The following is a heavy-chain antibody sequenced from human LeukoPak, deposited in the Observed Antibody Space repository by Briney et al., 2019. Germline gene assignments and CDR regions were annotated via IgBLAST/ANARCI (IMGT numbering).Heavy chain of an antibody. Sequence: PSETLSLTCTVSGGSISSYDWSWIRQPAGKGPEWIGRIYASGNTRYNPSLKSRLTMSVDTSKNQFSLKLSSVTAADTAVYYCARDSGSYLAAFDYWGQGTLVTVSS. V-gene: IGHV4-4*07. CDR2: IYASGNT. D-gene: IGHD1-26*01. CDR1: GGSISSYD. CDR3: ARDSGSYLAAFDY. J-gene: IGHJ4*02.